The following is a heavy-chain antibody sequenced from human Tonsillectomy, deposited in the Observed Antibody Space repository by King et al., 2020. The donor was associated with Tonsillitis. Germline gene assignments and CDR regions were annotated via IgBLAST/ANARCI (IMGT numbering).Heavy chain of an antibody. D-gene: IGHD3-22*01. CDR2: IYYSGST. V-gene: IGHV4-59*01. J-gene: IGHJ4*02. CDR1: GGSISSYY. CDR3: ARGRRGDSGGYYKNLYWNY. Sequence: VQLQESGPGLVKPSETLSLTCTVSGGSISSYYWSWIRQPPGKGLEWIGYIYYSGSTNYNPSLKSRGTISVDTSKNQFSRKLSSVTAADTAVYYCARGRRGDSGGYYKNLYWNYWGQGTLVTVSS.